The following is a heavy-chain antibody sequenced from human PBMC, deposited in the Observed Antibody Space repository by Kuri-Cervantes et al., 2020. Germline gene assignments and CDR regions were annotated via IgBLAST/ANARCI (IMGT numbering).Heavy chain of an antibody. J-gene: IGHJ4*02. CDR1: GFTFSSYG. CDR2: ISYDGSNK. CDR3: ARSRIVGATPHFDY. Sequence: GESLKISCAASGFTFSSYGMHWVRQAPGKGLEWVAVISYDGSNKYYADSVKGRFTISRDNAKNSLYLQMNSLRAEDTAVYYCARSRIVGATPHFDYWGQGTLVTVSS. D-gene: IGHD1-26*01. V-gene: IGHV3-30*03.